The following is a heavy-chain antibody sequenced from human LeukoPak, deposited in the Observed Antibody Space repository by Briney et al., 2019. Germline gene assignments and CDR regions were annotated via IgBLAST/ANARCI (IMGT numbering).Heavy chain of an antibody. CDR2: INAGNGNT. D-gene: IGHD3-10*01. CDR3: ARDAYYYGSGSPSGFDY. CDR1: GYTFTGYA. J-gene: IGHJ4*02. V-gene: IGHV1-3*01. Sequence: ASVKVSCKASGYTFTGYAMHWVRQAPGQRLEWMGWINAGNGNTKYSQKFQGRVTITRDTSASTAYMELSSLRSEDTAVYYCARDAYYYGSGSPSGFDYWGQGTLVTVSS.